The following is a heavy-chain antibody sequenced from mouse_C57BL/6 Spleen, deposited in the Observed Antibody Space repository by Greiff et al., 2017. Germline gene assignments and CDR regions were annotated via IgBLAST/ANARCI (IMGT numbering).Heavy chain of an antibody. D-gene: IGHD1-1*01. CDR1: GYSITSDY. CDR3: ARRPAYGSSYGYFDV. V-gene: IGHV3-8*01. Sequence: EVQLVESGPGLAKPSQTLSLTCSVTGYSITSDYWNWIRKFPGNKLEYMGYISYSGSTYYNPSLKSRISITRDTSKNQYYLQLNSVTTEDTATYYCARRPAYGSSYGYFDVWGTGTTVTVSS. J-gene: IGHJ1*03. CDR2: ISYSGST.